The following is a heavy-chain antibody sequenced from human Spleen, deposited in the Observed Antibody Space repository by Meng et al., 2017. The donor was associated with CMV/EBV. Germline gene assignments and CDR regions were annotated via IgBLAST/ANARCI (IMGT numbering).Heavy chain of an antibody. Sequence: GESLKISCAASGFTFSSYAMHWVRQAPGKGLEWVAVISYDGSNKYYADSVKGRFTISRDNSKNTLYLQMNSLRAEDTAVYYCARDQSSWPYYFDYWGQGTLVTVSS. CDR3: ARDQSSWPYYFDY. CDR1: GFTFSSYA. V-gene: IGHV3-30-3*01. D-gene: IGHD6-13*01. J-gene: IGHJ4*02. CDR2: ISYDGSNK.